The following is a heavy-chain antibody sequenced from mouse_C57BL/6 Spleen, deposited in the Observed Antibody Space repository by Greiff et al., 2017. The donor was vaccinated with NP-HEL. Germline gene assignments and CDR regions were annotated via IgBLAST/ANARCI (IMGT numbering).Heavy chain of an antibody. D-gene: IGHD2-12*01. CDR3: ASYYSYAMDY. CDR2: IWTGGGT. V-gene: IGHV2-9-1*01. Sequence: VNVVESGPGLEAPSQSLSITCTVSGFSLTSYAISWVRQPPGKGLEWLGVIWTGGGTNYNSALKSRLSISKDNSKSQVFLKMNSLQTDDTARYYCASYYSYAMDYWGQGTSVTVSS. CDR1: GFSLTSYA. J-gene: IGHJ4*01.